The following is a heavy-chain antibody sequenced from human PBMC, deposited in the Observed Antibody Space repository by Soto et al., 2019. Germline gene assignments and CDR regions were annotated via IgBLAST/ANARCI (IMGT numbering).Heavy chain of an antibody. J-gene: IGHJ4*02. CDR2: ISESGGST. V-gene: IGHV3-23*01. D-gene: IGHD2-21*02. CDR3: AKPSTRYCGGDCSWDY. Sequence: GSLRLSCAASGFTVSSYAMSWVRQGPGKGLEWVSAISESGGSTYYADSVKGRFTISRDNSKNTLYLQMNSLRVEDTAVYYCAKPSTRYCGGDCSWDYWGQGTLVTVSS. CDR1: GFTVSSYA.